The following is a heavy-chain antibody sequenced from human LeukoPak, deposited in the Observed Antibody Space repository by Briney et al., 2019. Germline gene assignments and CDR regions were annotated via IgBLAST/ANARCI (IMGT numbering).Heavy chain of an antibody. D-gene: IGHD3-10*01. CDR3: ARVSSGATDAFDI. CDR2: IIPIFGTA. J-gene: IGHJ3*02. Sequence: ASVKVSCKASGGTFSSYAISWVRQAPGQGLEWMGGIIPIFGTANYAQKFQGRVTITADESTSTAYMELSSLRSEGTAVYYCARVSSGATDAFDIWGQGTMVTVSS. CDR1: GGTFSSYA. V-gene: IGHV1-69*13.